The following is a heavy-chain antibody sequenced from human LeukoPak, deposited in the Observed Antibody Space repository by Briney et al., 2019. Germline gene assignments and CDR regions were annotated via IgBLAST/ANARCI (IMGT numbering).Heavy chain of an antibody. CDR2: INPNTGDT. CDR1: VYTCTYYY. CDR3: AITVVANAFDN. D-gene: IGHD4-23*01. V-gene: IGHV1-2*06. J-gene: IGHJ3*02. Sequence: ASVKVSCKASVYTCTYYYIHWLRQAPGQGLEWMGRINPNTGDTNYAQKFQGRVTMTRDTFITTAYMDLSGLRSDDTALYYCAITVVANAFDNWGQGTMITVSS.